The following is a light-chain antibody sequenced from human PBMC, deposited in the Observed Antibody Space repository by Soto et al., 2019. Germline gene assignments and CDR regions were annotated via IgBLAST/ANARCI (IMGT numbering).Light chain of an antibody. CDR2: GAS. CDR3: QQYNNWPALT. CDR1: QSVRSN. J-gene: IGKJ4*02. Sequence: EIVMTQSPATLSVSPGERATLSCRASQSVRSNLAWYQQKPGQAPRLLIYGASTRATGIPARFSGSGSGKEFSLIISSLQSEDIAVYYCQQYNNWPALTFGGGTKVEIK. V-gene: IGKV3-15*01.